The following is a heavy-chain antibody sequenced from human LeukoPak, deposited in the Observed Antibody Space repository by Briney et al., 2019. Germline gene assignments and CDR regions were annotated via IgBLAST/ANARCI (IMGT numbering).Heavy chain of an antibody. CDR2: ISAYNGNT. CDR3: ARRPPYYYGSGSQHAPFGY. Sequence: GASVKVSCKASGYTFTSYGISWVRQAPGQGLEWMGWISAYNGNTNYAQKLQGRVTMTTDTSTSTAYMELRSLRSDDTAVYYCARRPPYYYGSGSQHAPFGYWGQGTLVTVSS. J-gene: IGHJ4*02. D-gene: IGHD3-10*01. V-gene: IGHV1-18*01. CDR1: GYTFTSYG.